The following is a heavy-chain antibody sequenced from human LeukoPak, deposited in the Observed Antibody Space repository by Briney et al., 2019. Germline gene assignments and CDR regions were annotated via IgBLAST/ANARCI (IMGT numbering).Heavy chain of an antibody. J-gene: IGHJ6*02. D-gene: IGHD1-1*01. Sequence: SETLSLTCSVSGDSISSYYWSWIRQPPGKGLEWIGYIYHSGSTYYNPSLKSRVTISVDRSKNQFSLKLSSVTAADTAVYYCAREMYWNDVAYGMDVWGQGTTVTVSS. CDR1: GDSISSYY. V-gene: IGHV4-59*12. CDR3: AREMYWNDVAYGMDV. CDR2: IYHSGST.